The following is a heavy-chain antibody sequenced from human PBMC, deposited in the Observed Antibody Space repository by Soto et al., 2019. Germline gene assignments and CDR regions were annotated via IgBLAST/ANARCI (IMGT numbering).Heavy chain of an antibody. CDR1: GGSISSGGYY. J-gene: IGHJ5*02. V-gene: IGHV4-31*03. CDR3: ARNWGTGAGWFDP. D-gene: IGHD7-27*01. CDR2: IYYSGST. Sequence: SETLSLTCTVSGGSISSGGYYWSWIRQHPEKGLEWIGYIYYSGSTYYNPSLKSRVTISVDTSKNQFSLKLSSVTAADTAVYYCARNWGTGAGWFDPWGQGTLVTVSS.